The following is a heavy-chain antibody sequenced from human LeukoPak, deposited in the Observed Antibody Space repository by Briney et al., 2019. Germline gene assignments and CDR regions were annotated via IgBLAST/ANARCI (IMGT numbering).Heavy chain of an antibody. Sequence: GGSLRLSCAASGFTFSSYSMNWVRQAPGKGLEWVSSISSSSSYIYYADSVKGRFTISRDNAKNSLYLQMNSLRAEDTAVYYCASPGVLGTHYFDYWGQGTLVTVSS. V-gene: IGHV3-21*01. D-gene: IGHD1-1*01. CDR2: ISSSSSYI. CDR1: GFTFSSYS. CDR3: ASPGVLGTHYFDY. J-gene: IGHJ4*02.